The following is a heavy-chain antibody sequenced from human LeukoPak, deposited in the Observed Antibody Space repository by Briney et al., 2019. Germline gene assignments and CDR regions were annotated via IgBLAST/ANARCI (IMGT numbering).Heavy chain of an antibody. J-gene: IGHJ6*02. CDR1: GFTFSSYS. Sequence: GGSLRLSCAASGFTFSSYSMNWVRQAPGKGLEWVSSISSSSSYIYYADSVKGRFTISRDNAKNSLYLQMNSLRAEDTAVYYCARVVPEYYYGMDVWGQGTTVTVSS. D-gene: IGHD6-13*01. CDR3: ARVVPEYYYGMDV. V-gene: IGHV3-21*01. CDR2: ISSSSSYI.